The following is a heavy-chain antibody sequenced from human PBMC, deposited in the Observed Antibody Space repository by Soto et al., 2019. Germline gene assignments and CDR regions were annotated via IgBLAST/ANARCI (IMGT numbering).Heavy chain of an antibody. CDR3: AKDLHRSVATPWFDP. Sequence: GGSLRLSCATSGFTFSDYGTHSVRQAPGKGLEWVALISNDGTKEDYADSVKGRFTISRDNSKNTLYLQMNTLRAEDTAGYYCAKDLHRSVATPWFDPWGQGTLVTVSS. V-gene: IGHV3-30*18. J-gene: IGHJ5*02. D-gene: IGHD2-21*01. CDR1: GFTFSDYG. CDR2: ISNDGTKE.